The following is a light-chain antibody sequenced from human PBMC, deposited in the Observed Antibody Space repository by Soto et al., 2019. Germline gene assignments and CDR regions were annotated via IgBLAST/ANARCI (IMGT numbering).Light chain of an antibody. J-gene: IGKJ1*01. Sequence: DIVMTQSPDSLAVSLGERATVNCKSSQSVFYSSNNKNYLAWYQQRPGQAPKLLIYWASTRESGVPDRFSGSGSGTDFTLTITSLQAEDVAVYYCQQYYSSPQTFGQGTKVEIK. CDR3: QQYYSSPQT. CDR1: QSVFYSSNNKNY. CDR2: WAS. V-gene: IGKV4-1*01.